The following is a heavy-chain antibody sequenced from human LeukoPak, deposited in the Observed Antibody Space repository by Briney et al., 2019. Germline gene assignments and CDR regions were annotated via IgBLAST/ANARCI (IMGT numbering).Heavy chain of an antibody. V-gene: IGHV3-21*01. D-gene: IGHD7-27*01. CDR1: GFTFSSYS. CDR2: ISSSSSYI. Sequence: GGSLRLSCAASGFTFSSYSMNWVRQAPGKGLEWVSSISSSSSYIYYADSVKGRFTISRDNAKNSLYPQMNSLRAEDTAVYYCARGSSWGRNAFDIWGQGTMVTVSS. J-gene: IGHJ3*02. CDR3: ARGSSWGRNAFDI.